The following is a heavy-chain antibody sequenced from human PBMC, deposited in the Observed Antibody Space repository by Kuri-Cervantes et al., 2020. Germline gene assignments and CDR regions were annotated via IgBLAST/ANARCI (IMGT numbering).Heavy chain of an antibody. J-gene: IGHJ4*02. V-gene: IGHV1-24*01. CDR2: FDPEDGET. CDR3: VRGVRSGQPLGDY. CDR1: GYTLTELS. D-gene: IGHD3-10*01. Sequence: ASVKVSCKVSGYTLTELSMHWVRQAPGKGLEWMGGFDPEDGETIYAQKFQGRVTMTRNTSISTAYMEMSSLRSDDTAVYYCVRGVRSGQPLGDYWGQGTLVTVSS.